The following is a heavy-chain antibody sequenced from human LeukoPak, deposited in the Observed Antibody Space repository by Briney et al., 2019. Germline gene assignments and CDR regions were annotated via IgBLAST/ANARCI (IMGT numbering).Heavy chain of an antibody. CDR2: ISGSGGST. CDR1: GFTFSSYA. CDR3: ARDLGMTDGDYVSYFDY. J-gene: IGHJ4*02. V-gene: IGHV3-23*01. D-gene: IGHD4-17*01. Sequence: SGGSLRLSCAASGFTFSSYAMSWVRQAPGKGLEWVSAISGSGGSTYYADSVKGRFTISRDNSKNTLYLQMNSLRAEDTAVYYCARDLGMTDGDYVSYFDYWGQGTLVTVSS.